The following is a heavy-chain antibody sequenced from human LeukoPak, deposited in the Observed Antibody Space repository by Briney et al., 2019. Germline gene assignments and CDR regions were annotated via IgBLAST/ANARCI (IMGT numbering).Heavy chain of an antibody. CDR1: GGSISSSNW. Sequence: PSGTLSLTCAVSGGSISSSNWWSWVRQPPGKGLEWIGEINHSGSTNYNPSLKSRVTISVDTSKNQFSLKLSSVTAADTAVYYCASRAADYGDYPYFDYWGQGTLVTVSS. D-gene: IGHD4-17*01. V-gene: IGHV4-4*02. J-gene: IGHJ4*02. CDR3: ASRAADYGDYPYFDY. CDR2: INHSGST.